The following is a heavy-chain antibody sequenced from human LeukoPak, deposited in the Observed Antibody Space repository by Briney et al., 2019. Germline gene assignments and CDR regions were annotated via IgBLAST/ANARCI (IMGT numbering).Heavy chain of an antibody. Sequence: GGPLRLSCAASGFTFSSYAMSWVRQAPGKGLEWVSAISGSGGSTYYADSVKGRFTISRDNSKNTLYLQMNSLRAEDTAVYYCAKPSIAATYYYYMDVWGKGTTVTVSS. V-gene: IGHV3-23*01. CDR3: AKPSIAATYYYYMDV. CDR2: ISGSGGST. CDR1: GFTFSSYA. J-gene: IGHJ6*03. D-gene: IGHD6-6*01.